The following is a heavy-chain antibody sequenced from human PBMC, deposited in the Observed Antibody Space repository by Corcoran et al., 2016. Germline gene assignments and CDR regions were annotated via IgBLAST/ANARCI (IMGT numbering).Heavy chain of an antibody. D-gene: IGHD3-9*01. Sequence: VKYAGFWLKKNYKASGGTFSSYAISWVRQAPGQGLEWMVGIIPIFGTANYAQKFQGRVTITADESTSTAYMELSSLRSEDTAVYYCASRSRYFDWYGFYYWGQGTLFTVS. V-gene: IGHV1-69*01. CDR2: IIPIFGTA. CDR3: ASRSRYFDWYGFYY. J-gene: IGHJ4*02. CDR1: GGTFSSYA.